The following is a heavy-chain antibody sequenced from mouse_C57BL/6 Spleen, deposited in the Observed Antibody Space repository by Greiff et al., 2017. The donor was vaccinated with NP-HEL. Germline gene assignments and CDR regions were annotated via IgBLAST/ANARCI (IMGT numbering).Heavy chain of an antibody. Sequence: DVKLQESGPGLVKPSQSLSLTCSVTVYSITSGYYWNWIRQFPGNKLEWMGYISYDGSNNYNPSLKNRISITRDTSKNQFFLKLNSVTTEDTATYYCARGYYGSLDYWGQGTTLTVSS. V-gene: IGHV3-6*01. CDR2: ISYDGSN. J-gene: IGHJ2*01. D-gene: IGHD1-1*01. CDR1: VYSITSGYY. CDR3: ARGYYGSLDY.